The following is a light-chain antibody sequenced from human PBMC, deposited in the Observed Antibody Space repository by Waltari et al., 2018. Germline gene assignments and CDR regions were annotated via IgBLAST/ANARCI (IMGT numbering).Light chain of an antibody. CDR3: QQYSILQT. J-gene: IGKJ1*01. CDR1: QNINNW. Sequence: DIQMTQSPSTLSAAVGDTVTITCRASQNINNWLAWYQQKPGKAPKNLISKASSLHSAVPSRFIGSASGTEFTLTISSLQPDDFATYYCQQYSILQTFGQGTRVEMK. CDR2: KAS. V-gene: IGKV1-5*03.